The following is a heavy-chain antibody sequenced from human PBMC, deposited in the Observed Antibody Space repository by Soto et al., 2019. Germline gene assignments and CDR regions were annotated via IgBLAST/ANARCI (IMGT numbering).Heavy chain of an antibody. J-gene: IGHJ6*03. CDR2: IYPGDSDT. Sequence: PGESLKISCKGSGYSFTSYWIGWVRQMPGKGLEWMGIIYPGDSDTRYSPSFQGQVTISADKSISTAYLQWSSLKASDTAMYYFARHTIPSGGYYYYYMDVWGKGTTVTVSS. D-gene: IGHD1-26*01. V-gene: IGHV5-51*01. CDR3: ARHTIPSGGYYYYYMDV. CDR1: GYSFTSYW.